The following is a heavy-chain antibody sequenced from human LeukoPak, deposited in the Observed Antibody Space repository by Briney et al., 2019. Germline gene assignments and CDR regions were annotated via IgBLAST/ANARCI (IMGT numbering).Heavy chain of an antibody. V-gene: IGHV4-4*07. Sequence: PSETLSLTCIVSGASISSDYWYWIRQPAGKGLEWIGRIYTSGITNYNPSLKSRVTISVDTSKNQFSLKLTSVTASDTAVYYCARLPDPWGQGTLVTVSS. CDR1: GASISSDY. CDR3: ARLPDP. CDR2: IYTSGIT. J-gene: IGHJ5*02.